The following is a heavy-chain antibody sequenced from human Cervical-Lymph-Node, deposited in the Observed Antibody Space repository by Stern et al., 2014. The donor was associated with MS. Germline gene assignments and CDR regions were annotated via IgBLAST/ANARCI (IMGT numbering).Heavy chain of an antibody. CDR2: IWYDGSNP. J-gene: IGHJ4*02. Sequence: VQLVESGGGVVQPGRSLRLSCAASGFRFSRYAMHWVRQAPGTGLEWVALIWYDGSNPYYADSVPGRFTISRDNFKNTLYLQMNSLRAEDTAVYYCASAYSSSHYYFDYWGQGTLVTVSS. V-gene: IGHV3-33*01. CDR3: ASAYSSSHYYFDY. D-gene: IGHD6-13*01. CDR1: GFRFSRYA.